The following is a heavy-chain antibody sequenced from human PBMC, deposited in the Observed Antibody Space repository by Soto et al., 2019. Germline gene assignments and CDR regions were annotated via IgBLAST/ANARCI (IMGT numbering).Heavy chain of an antibody. D-gene: IGHD3-10*01. CDR1: GFTFSKAW. Sequence: GGSLRLSCAASGFTFSKAWVRWVRQAPGKGLEWVGLIKIKGCVGTTDGAGPVKGRFTISIADSKNTRYLQMNSLETEGTAVYYCTTVMARGLDYYYYGMDVWGQGTTVTVAS. V-gene: IGHV3-15*01. CDR3: TTVMARGLDYYYYGMDV. CDR2: IKIKGCVGTT. J-gene: IGHJ6*02.